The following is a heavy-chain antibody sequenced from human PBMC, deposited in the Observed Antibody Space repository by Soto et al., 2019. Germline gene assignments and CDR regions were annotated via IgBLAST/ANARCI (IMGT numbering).Heavy chain of an antibody. J-gene: IGHJ6*02. CDR1: GFTVSSDS. Sequence: EVQLVETGGDLIQPGGSLRLSCAASGFTVSSDSMTWVRQAPGKGLEWIAIIYSDNNTDYADSVKGRFSIARDTSKNILYLQMNSLRAEDTAEYYCARPYSARGVWGQGTTVTLSS. CDR3: ARPYSARGV. CDR2: IYSDNNT. V-gene: IGHV3-53*02.